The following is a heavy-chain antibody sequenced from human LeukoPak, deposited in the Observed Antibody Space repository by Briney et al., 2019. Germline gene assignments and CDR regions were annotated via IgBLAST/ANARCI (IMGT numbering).Heavy chain of an antibody. CDR1: GYTFSDYY. CDR3: VRERESVGYSSLDP. D-gene: IGHD3-22*01. J-gene: IGHJ5*02. CDR2: IDRDGGRT. V-gene: IGHV1-2*02. Sequence: ASVKVSCKASGYTFSDYYIHWVRQAPGQGLEWMGWIDRDGGRTKDAQKVQGRVTMTRDTSPSTAYMELRRLTSDDTAVYWCVRERESVGYSSLDPWGQGTVVTVSS.